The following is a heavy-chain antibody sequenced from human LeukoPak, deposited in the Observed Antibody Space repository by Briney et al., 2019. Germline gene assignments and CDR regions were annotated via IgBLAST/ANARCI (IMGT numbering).Heavy chain of an antibody. Sequence: GGSLRLSCAGSAFSFSSYSMSWVRQGPGKGLEWVATVWPDGGEQRYVDSVRGRFTISRDNAKSLLYLQMHSLSVEDTAVYFCARLFGGVTTFGYWGQGALVTVSS. CDR2: VWPDGGEQ. CDR1: AFSFSSYS. D-gene: IGHD4-17*01. CDR3: ARLFGGVTTFGY. J-gene: IGHJ4*02. V-gene: IGHV3-7*01.